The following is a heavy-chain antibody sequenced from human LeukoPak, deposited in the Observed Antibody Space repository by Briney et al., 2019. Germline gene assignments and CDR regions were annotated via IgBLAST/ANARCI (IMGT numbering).Heavy chain of an antibody. Sequence: PSETLSLTCTLSGGSISTYYWSWVRQPPGKGLEWIGYIYYTGSTDYNPSLKSRVTMSVDTSKNQFSLKLSSVTAADTAVYSCARGSVRGEFDPWGQGTLVTVSS. CDR2: IYYTGST. J-gene: IGHJ5*02. CDR3: ARGSVRGEFDP. V-gene: IGHV4-59*01. CDR1: GGSISTYY. D-gene: IGHD3-10*01.